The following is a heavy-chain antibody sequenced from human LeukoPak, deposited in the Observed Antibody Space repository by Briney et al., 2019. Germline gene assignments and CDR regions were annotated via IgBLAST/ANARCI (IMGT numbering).Heavy chain of an antibody. Sequence: ASXKVSCKASGGTFSSYAISWVRQAPGQGLEWMGGIIPIFGTANYAQKFQGRVTITADESTSTAYMELSSLRSEDTAVYYCAMALGTAMVTAAFDIWGQGTMVTVSS. CDR2: IIPIFGTA. J-gene: IGHJ3*02. V-gene: IGHV1-69*13. CDR3: AMALGTAMVTAAFDI. CDR1: GGTFSSYA. D-gene: IGHD5-18*01.